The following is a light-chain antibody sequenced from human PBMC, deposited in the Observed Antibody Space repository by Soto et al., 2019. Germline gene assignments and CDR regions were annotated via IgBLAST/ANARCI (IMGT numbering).Light chain of an antibody. CDR2: NDA. CDR1: SSNIGSYS. J-gene: IGLJ1*01. CDR3: AAWDDSPAYV. Sequence: QSVLTQPPSASGTPGQRVTMSCSWSSSNIGSYSVNWYQQLPGTAPELLIYNDAQRPSGVPDRFSGPKSGTSASLAISGLQSEDEADYYCAAWDDSPAYVFGTGTKVTVL. V-gene: IGLV1-44*01.